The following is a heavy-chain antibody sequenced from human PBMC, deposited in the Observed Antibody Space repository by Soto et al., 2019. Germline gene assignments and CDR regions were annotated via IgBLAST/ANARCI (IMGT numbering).Heavy chain of an antibody. V-gene: IGHV1-24*01. CDR3: ATPYGDYVDYYYYGMDV. D-gene: IGHD4-17*01. CDR2: FDPEDGET. J-gene: IGHJ6*02. Sequence: ASVKVSCKVSGYTLTELSMHWVRQAPGKGLEWMGGFDPEDGETIYAQKFQGRVTMTEDTSTDTAYMELSSLRSEDTAVYYCATPYGDYVDYYYYGMDVWGQGTTVTVSS. CDR1: GYTLTELS.